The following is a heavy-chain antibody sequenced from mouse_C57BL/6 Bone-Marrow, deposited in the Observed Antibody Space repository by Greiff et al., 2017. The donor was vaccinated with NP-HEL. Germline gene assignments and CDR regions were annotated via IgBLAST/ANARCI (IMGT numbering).Heavy chain of an antibody. CDR1: GYTFTGYW. CDR3: ARSPTIVSHWYFDV. CDR2: ILPGSGST. V-gene: IGHV1-9*01. D-gene: IGHD2-5*01. J-gene: IGHJ1*03. Sequence: VKLMESGAELMKPGASVKLSCKATGYTFTGYWIEWVKQRPGHGLEWIGEILPGSGSTNYNEKFKCKATFTADTSSNTAYMQISSLTTEDSAIYYCARSPTIVSHWYFDVWGTGTTVTVSS.